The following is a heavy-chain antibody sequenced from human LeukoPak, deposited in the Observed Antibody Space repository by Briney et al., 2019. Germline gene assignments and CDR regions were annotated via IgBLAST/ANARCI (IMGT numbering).Heavy chain of an antibody. J-gene: IGHJ5*02. CDR2: FDPEDGET. V-gene: IGHV1-24*01. Sequence: ASVKVSCKVSGYTLTELFMHWVRQAPGKGLEWMGGFDPEDGETIYAQKFQGRVTMTEDTSTDTAYMELSSLRSEDTAVYNCATVKWELHNWFDPGGQETLVTVSS. CDR3: ATVKWELHNWFDP. CDR1: GYTLTELF. D-gene: IGHD1-26*01.